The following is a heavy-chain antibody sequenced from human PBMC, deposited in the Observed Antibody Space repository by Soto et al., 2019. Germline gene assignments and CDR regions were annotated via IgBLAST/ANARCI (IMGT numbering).Heavy chain of an antibody. J-gene: IGHJ6*03. CDR3: ARGFLEWDYYYYMDV. D-gene: IGHD3-3*01. Sequence: SETLSLTCTVSGGSISSYYWSWIRQPPGKGLEWIGYIYYSGSTNYNPSLKSRVTISVDTSKNQFSLKLSSVTAADTAVYYCARGFLEWDYYYYMDVWGKGTTVTVSS. CDR2: IYYSGST. V-gene: IGHV4-59*01. CDR1: GGSISSYY.